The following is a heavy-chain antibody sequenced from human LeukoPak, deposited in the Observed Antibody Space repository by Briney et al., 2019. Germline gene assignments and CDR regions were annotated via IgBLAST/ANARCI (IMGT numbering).Heavy chain of an antibody. CDR2: IIPIFGTA. D-gene: IGHD3-10*01. V-gene: IGHV1-69*13. Sequence: SVKVSCKASGGTFSSYAISWVRQAPGQGLEWRGGIIPIFGTANYAQKFQGRVTITADGSTSTAYMELSSLRSEDTAVYYCAGGVLWFGELAGSSYYYYMDVWGKGTTVTISS. J-gene: IGHJ6*03. CDR1: GGTFSSYA. CDR3: AGGVLWFGELAGSSYYYYMDV.